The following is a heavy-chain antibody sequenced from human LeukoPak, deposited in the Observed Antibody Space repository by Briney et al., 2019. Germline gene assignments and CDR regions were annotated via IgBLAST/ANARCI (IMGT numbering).Heavy chain of an antibody. CDR1: GYTFTSYA. J-gene: IGHJ5*02. Sequence: GASVKVSCKASGYTFTSYAMHWVRQAPGQRLEWMGWINAGNGNTKYSQRFQGRVTITRDTSASTAYMELSSLRSEDTAVYYCARGLGRTTVTYAGWFDPWGQGTLVTVSS. CDR3: ARGLGRTTVTYAGWFDP. D-gene: IGHD4-11*01. V-gene: IGHV1-3*01. CDR2: INAGNGNT.